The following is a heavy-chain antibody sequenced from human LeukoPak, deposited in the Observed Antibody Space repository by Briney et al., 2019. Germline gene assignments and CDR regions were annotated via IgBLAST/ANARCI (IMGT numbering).Heavy chain of an antibody. CDR3: AREAPWGAWYFDH. V-gene: IGHV3-30*03. D-gene: IGHD7-27*01. CDR1: GFTFSGYW. J-gene: IGHJ4*02. Sequence: GGSLRLSCAASGFTFSGYWMSRVRQAPGKGLEWGAVISDDGGVEQYADSVKGRFTVSRDNSKSTLYLQMNGLSVEDTAIYYCAREAPWGAWYFDHWGQGTPVTVSS. CDR2: ISDDGGVE.